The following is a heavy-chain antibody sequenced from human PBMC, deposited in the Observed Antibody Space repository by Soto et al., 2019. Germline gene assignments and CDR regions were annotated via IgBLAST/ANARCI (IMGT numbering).Heavy chain of an antibody. Sequence: GGSLRLSCAASGFTFSSYAMSWVRQAPGKGLEWVSAISGSGGSTYYADSVKGRFTISRDNSKNTLYLQMNSLRDEATAVYYCAKSDTLTGYHYFDYWGQGTLVTVSS. CDR2: ISGSGGST. J-gene: IGHJ4*02. CDR3: AKSDTLTGYHYFDY. CDR1: GFTFSSYA. D-gene: IGHD3-9*01. V-gene: IGHV3-23*01.